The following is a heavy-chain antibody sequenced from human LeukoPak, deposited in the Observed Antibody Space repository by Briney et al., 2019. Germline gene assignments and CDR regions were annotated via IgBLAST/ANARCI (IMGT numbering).Heavy chain of an antibody. V-gene: IGHV4-59*01. CDR2: VHYTGGT. CDR1: GASISSSY. CDR3: ARGYFDAIAYSNPFDW. D-gene: IGHD3-22*01. J-gene: IGHJ1*01. Sequence: PSETLSLTCTVSGASISSSYWSWIRQSPGKGLEWIGYVHYTGGTNYNPSLKSRATISVDTSKNQFSLKLSPVTAADTAMYYCARGYFDAIAYSNPFDWWGQGALFTVSS.